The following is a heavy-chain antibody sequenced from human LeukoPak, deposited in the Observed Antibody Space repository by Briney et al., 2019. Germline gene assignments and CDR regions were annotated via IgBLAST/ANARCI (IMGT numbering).Heavy chain of an antibody. V-gene: IGHV3-48*03. Sequence: TGGSLRLSCAASGFTFSSYEMNWVRQAPGKGLEWVSYISSSGSTIYYADPVKGRFTISRDNAKNSLYLQMNSLRAEDTAVYYCARGDKATAMVDWFDPWGQGTLVTVSS. CDR3: ARGDKATAMVDWFDP. CDR1: GFTFSSYE. J-gene: IGHJ5*02. CDR2: ISSSGSTI. D-gene: IGHD5-18*01.